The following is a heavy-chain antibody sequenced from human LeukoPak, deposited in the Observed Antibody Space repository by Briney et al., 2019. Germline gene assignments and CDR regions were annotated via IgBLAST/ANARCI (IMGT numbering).Heavy chain of an antibody. CDR3: ARGNRQLAYYGSGSRLPYDS. V-gene: IGHV4-34*01. CDR1: GGSFSGFY. Sequence: KPSETLSLTCAVSGGSFSGFYWSWIRQSPGKGLEWIGEYNHFGSTTYNPSLNNRVTISVDTSKNQFSLTLSSVTAADTAVYYCARGNRQLAYYGSGSRLPYDSWGQGSLVTVSS. J-gene: IGHJ4*02. CDR2: YNHFGST. D-gene: IGHD3-10*01.